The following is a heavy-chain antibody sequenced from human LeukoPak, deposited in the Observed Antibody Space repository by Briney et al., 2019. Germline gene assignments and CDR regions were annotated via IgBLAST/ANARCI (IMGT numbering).Heavy chain of an antibody. CDR2: INPHSGGT. V-gene: IGHV1-2*02. J-gene: IGHJ4*02. D-gene: IGHD3-22*01. Sequence: GASETVSFTASGYTFTVYYMHWVRQAPGQGLEWMGWINPHSGGTNYAQKFQGRVTMTRDTSISTAYMELKRLRSDDTAVYYCARDLFDSSGYYYQVVTDYWGQGTLVTV. CDR1: GYTFTVYY. CDR3: ARDLFDSSGYYYQVVTDY.